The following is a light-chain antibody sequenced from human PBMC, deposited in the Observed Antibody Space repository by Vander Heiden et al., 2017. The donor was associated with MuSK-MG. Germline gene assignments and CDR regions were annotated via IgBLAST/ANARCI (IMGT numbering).Light chain of an antibody. CDR1: QNINSW. CDR2: KAS. J-gene: IGKJ1*01. CDR3: QQYENLGT. V-gene: IGKV1-5*03. Sequence: DIQMTQSPSTLSASVGDRVTITCRASQNINSWLAWYQHKPGRAPKLLIYKASTLEDGVPSRFRGSGSGTELTLTINSLQPDDFATYYCQQYENLGTFGQGTKVEIQ.